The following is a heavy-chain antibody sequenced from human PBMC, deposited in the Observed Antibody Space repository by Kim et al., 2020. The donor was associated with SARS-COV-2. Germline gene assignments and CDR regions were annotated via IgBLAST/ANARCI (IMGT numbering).Heavy chain of an antibody. J-gene: IGHJ4*02. V-gene: IGHV3-30*18. CDR2: ISHDSSNK. D-gene: IGHD3-3*01. CDR1: GFTFRSYG. Sequence: GGSLRLLCVGTGFTFRSYGIHWVRQAPGKGLEWVGVISHDSSNKYYADSVKGRFTLSRDNSNNTVYLQMDNLRREDTAVYYCAKALGPLRFMEWLFDDWGQGTALTVSS. CDR3: AKALGPLRFMEWLFDD.